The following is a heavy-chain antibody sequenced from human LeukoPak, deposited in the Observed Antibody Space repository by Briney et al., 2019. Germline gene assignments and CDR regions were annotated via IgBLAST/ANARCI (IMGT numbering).Heavy chain of an antibody. CDR2: IYYSGST. CDR1: GGSISSSSYY. Sequence: SETLSLTCTVSGGSISSSSYYWGWIRQPPGKGLEWIGSIYYSGSTYYNPSLKSRVTISVDTSKNQFSLKLSSVTAADTAVYYCARYNLAAAAGMGDYWGQGTLVTVSS. J-gene: IGHJ4*02. V-gene: IGHV4-39*07. D-gene: IGHD6-13*01. CDR3: ARYNLAAAAGMGDY.